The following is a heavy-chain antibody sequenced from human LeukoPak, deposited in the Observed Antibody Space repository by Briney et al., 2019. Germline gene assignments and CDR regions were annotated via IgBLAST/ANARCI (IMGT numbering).Heavy chain of an antibody. D-gene: IGHD2-21*02. CDR1: GGTFSAYW. V-gene: IGHV3-7*01. J-gene: IGHJ4*02. CDR3: AKVPRDSDCY. Sequence: GGSLRLSCAVSGGTFSAYWMAWVRQSPGKGLEWVAEINEDGSVKYYVDSMKGRFTISRDNAKNSLYLQMNSLGAEDTAVYYCAKVPRDSDCYWCQGTLVTVSS. CDR2: INEDGSVK.